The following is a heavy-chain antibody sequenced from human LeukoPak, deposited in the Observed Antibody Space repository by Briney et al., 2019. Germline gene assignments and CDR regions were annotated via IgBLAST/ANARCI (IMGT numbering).Heavy chain of an antibody. J-gene: IGHJ6*03. CDR3: ARGVFYGDYVGDYYYMDV. CDR2: MNPNSGNT. D-gene: IGHD4-17*01. V-gene: IGHV1-8*01. Sequence: ASVKVSCKASGYTFTSYDINWVRQATGQGLKWMGWMNPNSGNTGYAQKFQGRVTMTRNTSISTAYMELSSLRSEDTAVYYCARGVFYGDYVGDYYYMDVWGKGTTVTVSS. CDR1: GYTFTSYD.